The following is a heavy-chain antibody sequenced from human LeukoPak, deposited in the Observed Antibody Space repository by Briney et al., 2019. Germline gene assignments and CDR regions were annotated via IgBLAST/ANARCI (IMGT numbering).Heavy chain of an antibody. CDR2: SNDSGGT. D-gene: IGHD1-26*01. CDR1: GGTFSGYY. Sequence: PSETLSLTCAVYGGTFSGYYWSWIRQPPGKRLEWVGESNDSGGTNYNPSLKSRVTISADKSKNQVSLKLSSVTAADTAVYYCARSGSYSVLVDYWGQGTLVTVSS. V-gene: IGHV4-34*01. J-gene: IGHJ4*02. CDR3: ARSGSYSVLVDY.